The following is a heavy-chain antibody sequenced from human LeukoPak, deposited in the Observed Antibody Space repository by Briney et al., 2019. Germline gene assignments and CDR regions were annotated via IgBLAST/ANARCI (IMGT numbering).Heavy chain of an antibody. V-gene: IGHV3-30*02. CDR3: AKGYYDSSAFDM. CDR1: GFTFSSYG. Sequence: GGSLRLSCAASGFTFSSYGMHWVRQAPGKGLEWVAFIRYDGSNKYYGDSVKGRFTISRDNSKNTLYLQMNSLRAEDTAVYYCAKGYYDSSAFDMWGQGTMVTVSS. CDR2: IRYDGSNK. D-gene: IGHD3-22*01. J-gene: IGHJ3*02.